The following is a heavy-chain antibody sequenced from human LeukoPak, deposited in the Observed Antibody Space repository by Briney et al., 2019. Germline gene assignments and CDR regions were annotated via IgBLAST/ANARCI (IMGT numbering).Heavy chain of an antibody. CDR1: SSPISGYY. CDR2: VYYGGIT. CDR3: ARGSVTPDAGY. V-gene: IGHV4-59*01. D-gene: IGHD4-17*01. J-gene: IGHJ4*02. Sequence: SETLSLTCTVSSSPISGYYWSWIRQPPGKGLEWIGYVYYGGITDYNPSLGSRVTISADTSKNQFSLKLSSVTAADTAVYYCARGSVTPDAGYWGPGTLVTVSS.